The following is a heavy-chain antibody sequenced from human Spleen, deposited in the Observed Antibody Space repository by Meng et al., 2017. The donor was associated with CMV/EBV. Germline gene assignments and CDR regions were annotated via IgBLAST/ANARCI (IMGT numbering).Heavy chain of an antibody. J-gene: IGHJ1*01. D-gene: IGHD1-1*01. CDR3: ARPRNEGDFQD. CDR2: IYPGDSEI. V-gene: IGHV5-51*01. CDR1: GYSVTTYW. Sequence: SCKGSGYSVTTYWIGWVRQMPGEGLEWMGMIYPGDSEIRYSPSFQGHVTISADKSISTAYLHWSSLKASDTAMYYCARPRNEGDFQDWGQGTLVTVSS.